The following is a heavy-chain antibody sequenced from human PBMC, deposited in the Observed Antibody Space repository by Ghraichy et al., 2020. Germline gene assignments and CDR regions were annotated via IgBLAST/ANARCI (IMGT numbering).Heavy chain of an antibody. CDR3: ARRRVCSGGNCNRAFDF. D-gene: IGHD2-15*01. V-gene: IGHV4-39*01. CDR1: GGSISSSNYY. CDR2: IFYSGST. J-gene: IGHJ4*02. Sequence: SETLSLTCTVSGGSISSSNYYWGWIRQPPGKGLEWIGNIFYSGSTYYNPSLKSRVTISVDTSKNQFSLRLSSVTAADTAVYYCARRRVCSGGNCNRAFDFWGQGTLITVSS.